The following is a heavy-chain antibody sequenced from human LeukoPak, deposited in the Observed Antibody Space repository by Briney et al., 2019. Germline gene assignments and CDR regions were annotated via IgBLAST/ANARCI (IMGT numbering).Heavy chain of an antibody. V-gene: IGHV4-61*02. J-gene: IGHJ5*02. CDR3: ARDLSRTYYDILTGYWAWWFDP. CDR1: GDSIGSGSSY. D-gene: IGHD3-9*01. CDR2: VYTSGST. Sequence: NPSETLSLTCTVSGDSIGSGSSYWSWIRQPAGKALEWIGRVYTSGSTNYNPSLKSRVTMSVDTSKNQFSLKLSSVTAADTAVYYCARDLSRTYYDILTGYWAWWFDPWGQGTLVTVSS.